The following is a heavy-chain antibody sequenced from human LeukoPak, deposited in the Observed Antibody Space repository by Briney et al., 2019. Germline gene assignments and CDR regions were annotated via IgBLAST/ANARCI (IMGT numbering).Heavy chain of an antibody. V-gene: IGHV3-21*01. Sequence: PGGSLRLSCAASGFTFSSYSMNWVRQAPGKGLEWVSSISSSSSYIYYADSVKGRFTISRDNAKNSLYLQMNSLRAEDTAVYYCATEEVAVAGLIDYWGQGTLVTVSS. CDR2: ISSSSSYI. D-gene: IGHD6-19*01. J-gene: IGHJ4*02. CDR1: GFTFSSYS. CDR3: ATEEVAVAGLIDY.